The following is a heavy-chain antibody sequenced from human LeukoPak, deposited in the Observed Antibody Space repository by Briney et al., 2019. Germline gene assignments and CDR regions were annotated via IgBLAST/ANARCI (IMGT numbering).Heavy chain of an antibody. CDR3: ARGTALGPYFDY. D-gene: IGHD7-27*01. Sequence: PSETLSLTCTVSGGSVSSGSYYWSWIRQPPGKGLEWIGEINHSGSTNYNPSLKSRVTISVDTSKNQFSLKLSSVTAADTAVYYCARGTALGPYFDYWGQGTLVTVSS. V-gene: IGHV4-39*07. CDR2: INHSGST. J-gene: IGHJ4*02. CDR1: GGSVSSGSYY.